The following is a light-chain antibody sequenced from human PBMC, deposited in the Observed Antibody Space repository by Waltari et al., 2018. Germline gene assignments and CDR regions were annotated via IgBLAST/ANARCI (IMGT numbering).Light chain of an antibody. CDR1: ALPKPF. J-gene: IGLJ2*01. CDR3: QSADSSGSYVL. Sequence: SYALTQPPSVSASPGQTARITCSGNALPKPFAYWYQRTPGQAPVLVIYRDTERPSGLPARFSGSSSGTTVTLTINGVQAEDEADYYCQSADSSGSYVLFGGGTTLTVL. CDR2: RDT. V-gene: IGLV3-25*03.